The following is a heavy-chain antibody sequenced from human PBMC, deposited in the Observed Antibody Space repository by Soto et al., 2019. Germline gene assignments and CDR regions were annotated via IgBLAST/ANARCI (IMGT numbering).Heavy chain of an antibody. Sequence: PSETLSLTCTVSCGSISSYYWSWIRQPPGKGLEWIGYIYYSGSTNYNPSLKSRVTISVDTSKNQFSLKLSSVTAADTAVYYCARDRESSSWYQNYYYYYGMDVWGQGTTVNISS. CDR1: CGSISSYY. CDR2: IYYSGST. D-gene: IGHD6-13*01. J-gene: IGHJ6*02. V-gene: IGHV4-59*01. CDR3: ARDRESSSWYQNYYYYYGMDV.